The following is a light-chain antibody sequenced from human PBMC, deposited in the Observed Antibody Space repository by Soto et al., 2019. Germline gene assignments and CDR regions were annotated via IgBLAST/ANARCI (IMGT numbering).Light chain of an antibody. J-gene: IGKJ1*01. V-gene: IGKV1-39*01. Sequence: DIPITQSPSSLSASIGDRVPITCRSSQTITTYLNWYQQIPGKAPKLLIYSASTLQTGVPSRYSGSGSGTDFTLTINSLQPEDFATYYCQQSYRSPPTFGQGTKVDIK. CDR1: QTITTY. CDR2: SAS. CDR3: QQSYRSPPT.